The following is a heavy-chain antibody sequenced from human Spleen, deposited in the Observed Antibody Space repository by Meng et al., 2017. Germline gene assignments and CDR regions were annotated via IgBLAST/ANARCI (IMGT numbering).Heavy chain of an antibody. CDR3: AKLKSGWFSDGFDV. CDR2: ISTSGAGT. D-gene: IGHD3-10*01. V-gene: IGHV3-23*01. Sequence: GQRLESGGGLAQPGGSLRLSCAASGFTFGSYAMSWVRQAPGKGLEWVSAISTSGAGTYYADSVKGRFTISGDNSKNMLYLQMNSQRAEDTARYYCAKLKSGWFSDGFDVWGQGTLVTVSS. CDR1: GFTFGSYA. J-gene: IGHJ3*01.